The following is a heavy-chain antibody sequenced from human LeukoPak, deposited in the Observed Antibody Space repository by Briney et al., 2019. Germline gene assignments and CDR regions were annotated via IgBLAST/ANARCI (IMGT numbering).Heavy chain of an antibody. Sequence: SETLPLTCAVYGGSFSGYYWSWIRQPPGKGLEWIGEINHSGSTNYNPSLKSRVTISVDTSKNQFSLKLSSVTAADTAVYYCALTPYGDYEGAFDIWGQGTMVTVSS. D-gene: IGHD4-17*01. CDR1: GGSFSGYY. CDR3: ALTPYGDYEGAFDI. CDR2: INHSGST. J-gene: IGHJ3*02. V-gene: IGHV4-34*01.